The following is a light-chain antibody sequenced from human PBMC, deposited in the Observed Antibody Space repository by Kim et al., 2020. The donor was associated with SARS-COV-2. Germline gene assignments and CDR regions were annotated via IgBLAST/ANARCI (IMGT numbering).Light chain of an antibody. CDR3: QQYNDWPPIT. J-gene: IGKJ5*01. V-gene: IGKV3-15*01. CDR1: QSVSNN. CDR2: GAS. Sequence: APGERVTRSWRASQSVSNNLAWYQQKPGQAPRLLIYGASTRATGIPARFSGSGSGTEFTLTISSLQSEDFAVYYCQQYNDWPPITFGQGTRLEIK.